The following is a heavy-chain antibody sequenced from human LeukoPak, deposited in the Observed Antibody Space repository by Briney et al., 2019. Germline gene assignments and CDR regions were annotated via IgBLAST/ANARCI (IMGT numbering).Heavy chain of an antibody. V-gene: IGHV4-34*01. CDR1: GGSFSGYY. CDR2: INHSGST. CDR3: ARAGLWSGYQNWFDP. D-gene: IGHD3-3*01. J-gene: IGHJ5*02. Sequence: SETLSLTCAVYGGSFSGYYWSWIRQPSGKGLEWIGEINHSGSTNYNPSLKSRVTISVDTSKNQFSLKLSSVTAADTAVYYCARAGLWSGYQNWFDPWGQGTLVTVSS.